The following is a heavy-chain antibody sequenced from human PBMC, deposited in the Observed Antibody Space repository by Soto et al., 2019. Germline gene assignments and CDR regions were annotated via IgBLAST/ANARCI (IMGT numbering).Heavy chain of an antibody. CDR3: AKDRGAIWAAAENWFDP. J-gene: IGHJ5*02. D-gene: IGHD6-13*01. CDR2: ISGSGGST. Sequence: GGSLRLSCAASGFTFSSYAMSWVRQAPGKGLEWVSAISGSGGSTYYADSVKGRFTISRDNSKNTLYLQMNSLRAEDTAVYYCAKDRGAIWAAAENWFDPWGQGTLVTVSS. CDR1: GFTFSSYA. V-gene: IGHV3-23*01.